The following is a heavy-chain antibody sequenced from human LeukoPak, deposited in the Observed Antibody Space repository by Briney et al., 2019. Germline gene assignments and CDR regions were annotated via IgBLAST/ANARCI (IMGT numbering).Heavy chain of an antibody. CDR1: GFTFSSYA. Sequence: GGSLRLSCAASGFTFSSYAMSWVRQAPGKGLEWVSAISGSGGSTYYADSVKGRFTISRDNSKNTLYLQMNSLRAEDTAVYYCAKGRYGGYDYDWFDPWGQGTLVTVSS. J-gene: IGHJ5*02. CDR3: AKGRYGGYDYDWFDP. D-gene: IGHD5-12*01. V-gene: IGHV3-23*01. CDR2: ISGSGGST.